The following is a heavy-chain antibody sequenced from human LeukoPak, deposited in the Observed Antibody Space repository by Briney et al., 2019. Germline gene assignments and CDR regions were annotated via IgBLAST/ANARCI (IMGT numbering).Heavy chain of an antibody. V-gene: IGHV4-38-2*01. CDR2: IYYSGST. CDR3: ARQGSSRGYFDY. Sequence: GSLRLSCAASGFTFSSYAMSWVRQAPGKGLEWIGSIYYSGSTYYNPSLKSRVTISVDTSKNQFSLKLSSVTAADTAVYYCARQGSSRGYFDYWGQGTLVTVSS. J-gene: IGHJ4*02. D-gene: IGHD3-10*01. CDR1: GFTFSSYA.